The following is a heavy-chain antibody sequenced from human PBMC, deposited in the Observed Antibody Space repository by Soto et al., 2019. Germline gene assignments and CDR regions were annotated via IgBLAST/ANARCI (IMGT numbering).Heavy chain of an antibody. CDR3: APTASYSNYVFDYYGMDV. V-gene: IGHV3-30-3*01. J-gene: IGHJ6*02. CDR1: GFTFSSYA. Sequence: QVQLVESGGGVVQPGRSLRLSCAASGFTFSSYAMHWVRQAPGKGLEWVAVISYDGSNKYYADSVKGRFTISRDNSKNTLYLQMNSLRAEDTAVYYCAPTASYSNYVFDYYGMDVWGQGTTVTVSS. D-gene: IGHD4-4*01. CDR2: ISYDGSNK.